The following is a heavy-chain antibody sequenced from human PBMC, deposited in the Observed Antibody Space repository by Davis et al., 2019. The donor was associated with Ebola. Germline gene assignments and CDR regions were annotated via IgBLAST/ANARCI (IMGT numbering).Heavy chain of an antibody. CDR3: ARGRGRITIFGVATYYFDY. CDR1: GYTFTSYA. D-gene: IGHD3-3*01. J-gene: IGHJ4*02. Sequence: AASVKVSCKASGYTFTSYAMHWVRQAPGQRLEWMGWINAGNGNTKYSQKFQGRVTITRDTSASTAYMELSSLRSEDTAVYYCARGRGRITIFGVATYYFDYWGQGTLVTVSS. CDR2: INAGNGNT. V-gene: IGHV1-3*01.